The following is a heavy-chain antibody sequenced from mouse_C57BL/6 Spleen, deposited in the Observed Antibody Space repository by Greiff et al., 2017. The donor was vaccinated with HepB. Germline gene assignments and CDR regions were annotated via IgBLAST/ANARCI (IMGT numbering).Heavy chain of an antibody. CDR1: GFTFSDYG. J-gene: IGHJ4*01. V-gene: IGHV5-17*01. Sequence: EVQGVESGGGLVKPGGSLKLSCAASGFTFSDYGMHWVRQAPEKGLEWVAYISSGSSTIYYADTVTGRFTISRDNAKNTLFLQMTSLRSEDTAMYYCARNWVYAMDYWGQGTSVTVSS. CDR3: ARNWVYAMDY. CDR2: ISSGSSTI. D-gene: IGHD4-1*01.